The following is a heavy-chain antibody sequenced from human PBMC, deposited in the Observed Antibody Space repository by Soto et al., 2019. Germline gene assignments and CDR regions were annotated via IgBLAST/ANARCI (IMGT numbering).Heavy chain of an antibody. D-gene: IGHD1-26*01. CDR1: GYTFTSYY. J-gene: IGHJ4*02. CDR3: ARDSAPPLVGASIGY. CDR2: INPSGGST. Sequence: QVQLVQSGAEVKKPGASVKVSCKASGYTFTSYYMHWVRQAPGQGLEWMGIINPSGGSTSYAQKFRGKVTMTRDTPRSTVYGELSTLSSEDTAVYYCARDSAPPLVGASIGYWGQGTLVTVSS. V-gene: IGHV1-46*01.